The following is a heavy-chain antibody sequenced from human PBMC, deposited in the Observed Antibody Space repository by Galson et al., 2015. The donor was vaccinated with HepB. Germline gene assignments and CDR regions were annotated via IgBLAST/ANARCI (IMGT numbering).Heavy chain of an antibody. D-gene: IGHD6-19*01. J-gene: IGHJ3*02. CDR1: GFTFSSYW. Sequence: SLRLSCAASGFTFSSYWMSWVRQAPGKGLEWVANIKQDGSEKYYVDSVKGRFTISRDNAKNSLYLQMNSLRAEDTAVYYCAIALRIAVSDAFDIWGQGTMVTVSS. V-gene: IGHV3-7*01. CDR2: IKQDGSEK. CDR3: AIALRIAVSDAFDI.